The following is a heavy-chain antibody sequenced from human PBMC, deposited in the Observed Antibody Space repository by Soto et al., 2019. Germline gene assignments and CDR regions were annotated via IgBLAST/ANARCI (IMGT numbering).Heavy chain of an antibody. D-gene: IGHD5-18*01. CDR1: GYRFASYW. Sequence: GESLKISCKTSGYRFASYWIGWVRQMPGKGLEWMGIIYPDDSDTRYSPSFQGQVTISADKSINTAYLQWSSLKASDSAMYYCARKERSGYSYGYVDYWGLGTLVPVSS. CDR3: ARKERSGYSYGYVDY. CDR2: IYPDDSDT. V-gene: IGHV5-51*01. J-gene: IGHJ4*02.